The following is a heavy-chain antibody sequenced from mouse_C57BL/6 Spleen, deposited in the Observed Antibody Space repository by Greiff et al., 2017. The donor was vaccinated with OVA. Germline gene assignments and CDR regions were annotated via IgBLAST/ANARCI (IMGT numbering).Heavy chain of an antibody. Sequence: EVHLVESEGGLVQPGSSMKLSCTASGFTFSDYYMAWVRQVPEKGLEWVANINYDGSSTYYLDYLKSRFIISRDNAKNILYLQMSSLKSEDTATDYCARGGPLYYAMDYWGQGTSVTVSS. CDR3: ARGGPLYYAMDY. CDR1: GFTFSDYY. CDR2: INYDGSST. J-gene: IGHJ4*01. V-gene: IGHV5-16*01. D-gene: IGHD3-1*01.